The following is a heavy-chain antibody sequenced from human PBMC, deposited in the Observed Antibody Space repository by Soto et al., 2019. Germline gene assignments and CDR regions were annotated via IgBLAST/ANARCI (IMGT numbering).Heavy chain of an antibody. V-gene: IGHV4-39*01. J-gene: IGHJ5*02. CDR1: GVSISTSSYY. CDR2: IYNTGST. Sequence: PSETLSLTCAVSGVSISTSSYYWGWVRLAPGKGLEWIASIYNTGSTYYNPSLNTRVTISVDTSKNQFSLNLSSMTAADTSVYYCARLGAYYQSLDPWGPGTLVTVSS. D-gene: IGHD3-22*01. CDR3: ARLGAYYQSLDP.